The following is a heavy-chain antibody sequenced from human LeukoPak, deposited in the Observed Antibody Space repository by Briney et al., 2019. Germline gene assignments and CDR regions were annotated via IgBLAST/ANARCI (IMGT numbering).Heavy chain of an antibody. CDR2: IISSSNKV. CDR1: GFTFSSYA. D-gene: IGHD2-21*02. CDR3: ARNFYCGGDCAISYFDY. Sequence: GGSLRLSCAASGFTFSSYAMSWVRQAPGKGLEWVSYIISSSNKVYYADSVKGRFTISRDNAKNSLFLQMNSLRADDTAVYYCARNFYCGGDCAISYFDYWGQGTLVTVSS. V-gene: IGHV3-48*01. J-gene: IGHJ4*02.